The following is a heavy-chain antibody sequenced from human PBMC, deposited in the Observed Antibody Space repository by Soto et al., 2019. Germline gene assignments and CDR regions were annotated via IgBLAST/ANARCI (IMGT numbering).Heavy chain of an antibody. J-gene: IGHJ4*02. Sequence: PGGSLRLSCAASGFNFGYYAMFWVRQAPGKGLEWVSGISGSGGDTYYADSVKGRFTISRDNSRNTVGLQMSSLRAEDTARYYCAKGYDTLTAYQDYWGQGTLVTVSS. CDR3: AKGYDTLTAYQDY. V-gene: IGHV3-23*01. CDR2: ISGSGGDT. D-gene: IGHD3-9*01. CDR1: GFNFGYYA.